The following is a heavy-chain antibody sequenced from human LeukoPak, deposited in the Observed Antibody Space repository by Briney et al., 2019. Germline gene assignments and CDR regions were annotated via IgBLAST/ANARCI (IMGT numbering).Heavy chain of an antibody. CDR2: INGDGRTT. V-gene: IGHV3-64D*06. CDR3: AREADDSSFDY. CDR1: GFIFSTYT. Sequence: GGSLRLSCSASGFIFSTYTMYWVRQAPGKGLEYVSVINGDGRTTYYIDSVKGRFTISRDNSKNTLYLQMSSLRAEDTAVYYCAREADDSSFDYWGQGTLVTVSS. J-gene: IGHJ4*02. D-gene: IGHD3-22*01.